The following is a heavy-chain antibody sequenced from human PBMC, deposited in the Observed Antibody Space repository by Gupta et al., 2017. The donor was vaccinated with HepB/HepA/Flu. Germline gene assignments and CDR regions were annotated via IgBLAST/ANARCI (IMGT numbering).Heavy chain of an antibody. CDR3: ARELEPKGASFDY. D-gene: IGHD1-1*01. Sequence: EVPLVESGGGLVQPGGSLRLACAASGFTFRSYWMSWVRQAPGKGLGWVANIKQDGSEKYYVDSVKGRFTISRDNAKNSLYLQMNSLRAEDTAVYYCARELEPKGASFDYWGQGTLVTVSS. CDR1: GFTFRSYW. J-gene: IGHJ4*02. V-gene: IGHV3-7*01. CDR2: IKQDGSEK.